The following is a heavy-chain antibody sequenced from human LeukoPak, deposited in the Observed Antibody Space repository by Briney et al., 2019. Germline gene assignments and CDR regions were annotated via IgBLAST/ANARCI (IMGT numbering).Heavy chain of an antibody. Sequence: PGGSLRLSCAASGFTFSSYAMSWVRQAPGKGLEWVSAISGSGGSTYYADSVKGRFTISRDNSKNTLYLQMNSLRAEDTAVYYCAKDLSGYCSSTSCYTGAGWFDPWGQGTLVTVSS. CDR3: AKDLSGYCSSTSCYTGAGWFDP. CDR2: ISGSGGST. CDR1: GFTFSSYA. D-gene: IGHD2-2*02. J-gene: IGHJ5*02. V-gene: IGHV3-23*01.